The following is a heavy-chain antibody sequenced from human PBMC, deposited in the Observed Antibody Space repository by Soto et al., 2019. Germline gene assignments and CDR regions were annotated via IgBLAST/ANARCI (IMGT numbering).Heavy chain of an antibody. CDR1: GGSISSGGYY. CDR2: IYYSGST. J-gene: IGHJ4*02. CDR3: ASHGRYYDFYH. V-gene: IGHV4-31*03. D-gene: IGHD3-3*01. Sequence: QVQLQESGPGLVKPSQTLSLTCTVSGGSISSGGYYWSWSRQHPGKGLEWIGYIYYSGSTYYNPSLKSRVTLSVDTSKNQFSLQLSSVTAADTAVYYCASHGRYYDFYHWGQGTLVTVSS.